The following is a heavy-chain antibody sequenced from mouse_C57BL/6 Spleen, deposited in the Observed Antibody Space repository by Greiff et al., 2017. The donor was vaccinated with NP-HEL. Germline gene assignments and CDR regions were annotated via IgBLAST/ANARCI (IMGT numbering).Heavy chain of an antibody. Sequence: QVQLKESGPELVKPGASVKISCKASGYAFSSSWMNWVKQRPGKGLEWIGRIYPGDGDTNYNGKFKGKATLTADKSSSTAYMQLSSLTSEDSAVYFCARDYYSTLFDYWGQGTTLTVSS. CDR1: GYAFSSSW. CDR3: ARDYYSTLFDY. CDR2: IYPGDGDT. D-gene: IGHD2-5*01. V-gene: IGHV1-82*01. J-gene: IGHJ2*01.